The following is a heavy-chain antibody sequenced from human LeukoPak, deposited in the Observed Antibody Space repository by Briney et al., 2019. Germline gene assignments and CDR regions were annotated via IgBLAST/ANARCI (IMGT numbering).Heavy chain of an antibody. CDR3: ARDHLRYYFDY. J-gene: IGHJ4*02. CDR2: ISAYNGNT. Sequence: WASVKVSCKASGYTFTSYGISWVRQAPGQGLEWMGWISAYNGNTNYAQKLQGRVTMTTDTSTSAAYMELRSLRSDDTAVYYCARDHLRYYFDYWGQGTLVTVSS. CDR1: GYTFTSYG. V-gene: IGHV1-18*01.